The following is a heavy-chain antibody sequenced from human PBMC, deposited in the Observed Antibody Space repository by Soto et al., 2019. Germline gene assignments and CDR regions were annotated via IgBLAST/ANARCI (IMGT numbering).Heavy chain of an antibody. J-gene: IGHJ6*02. CDR2: IIPIFGTA. D-gene: IGHD3-10*01. CDR1: GGTFSSYA. Sequence: SVKVSCKASGGTFSSYAISWVRQAPGQGLEWMGGIIPIFGTANYAQKFQGRVTITADESTSTAYMELSSLRSEDTAVYYCARTVRGVIDYYYGMDVWGQGTTVTVSS. V-gene: IGHV1-69*13. CDR3: ARTVRGVIDYYYGMDV.